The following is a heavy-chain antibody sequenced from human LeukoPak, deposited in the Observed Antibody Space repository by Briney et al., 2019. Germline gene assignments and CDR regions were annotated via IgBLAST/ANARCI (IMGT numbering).Heavy chain of an antibody. D-gene: IGHD6-13*01. J-gene: IGHJ4*02. CDR2: ISSSSSYI. CDR1: GFTLSSYS. Sequence: GGSLRLSCAASGFTLSSYSMNWVRQAPGKGLEWVSYISSSSSYIYYADSVKGRFTISRDNAKNSLYLQMNSLRAEDTAVYYCARDRQQLVRFDYWGQGTLVTVSS. CDR3: ARDRQQLVRFDY. V-gene: IGHV3-21*05.